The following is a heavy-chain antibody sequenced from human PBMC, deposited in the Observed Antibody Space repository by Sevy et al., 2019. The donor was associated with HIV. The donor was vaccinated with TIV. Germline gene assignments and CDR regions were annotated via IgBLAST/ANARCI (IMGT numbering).Heavy chain of an antibody. D-gene: IGHD2-21*01. CDR2: ITNDGRST. CDR3: ARCCCKCGGNDCLVQ. CDR1: GFTFSGHG. V-gene: IGHV3-30*19. J-gene: IGHJ4*02. Sequence: GGSLRLSCAASGFTFSGHGMNWVRHAPGKGLEWLAVITNDGRSTFEADSVKGRFTISRDNSENSLFLQMNSLTAADTAVYYCARCCCKCGGNDCLVQWGQGTLVTVSS.